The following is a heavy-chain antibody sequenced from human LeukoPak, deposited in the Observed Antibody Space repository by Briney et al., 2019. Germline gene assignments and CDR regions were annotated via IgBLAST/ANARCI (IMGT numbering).Heavy chain of an antibody. D-gene: IGHD3-10*01. CDR1: GYTFTGYY. J-gene: IGHJ6*04. CDR3: ARRVLLWFGEFSPGLDV. Sequence: GASVKVSCKASGYTFTGYYMHWVRQAPGQGLEWMGWINPNSGGTNYAQKFQGRVTMTRDTSISTAYMELSRLRSDDTAVYYCARRVLLWFGEFSPGLDVWGKGTTVTVSS. V-gene: IGHV1-2*02. CDR2: INPNSGGT.